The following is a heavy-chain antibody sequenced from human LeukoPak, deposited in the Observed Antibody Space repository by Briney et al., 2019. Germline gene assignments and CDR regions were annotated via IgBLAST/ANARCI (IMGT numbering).Heavy chain of an antibody. CDR1: GFTFSSYG. D-gene: IGHD6-13*01. Sequence: PGGSLRLSCAASGFTFSSYGMHWVRQAPGKGLEWVAVISYDGSNKYYAGSVKGRFTISRDNSKNTLYLQMNSLRAEDTTVYYCAREASSLGFDYWGQGTLVTVSS. J-gene: IGHJ4*02. CDR2: ISYDGSNK. CDR3: AREASSLGFDY. V-gene: IGHV3-30*19.